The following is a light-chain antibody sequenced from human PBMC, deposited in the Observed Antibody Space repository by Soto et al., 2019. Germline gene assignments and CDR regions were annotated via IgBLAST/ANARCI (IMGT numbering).Light chain of an antibody. Sequence: EIVLTQSPGTLSLSPGERATLSCRASQSVSSSYLAWYQQKPGQAPRLLIYGASSRATGIPDRFSGSGYGTDFTLTISRLEPEDFAVHYCQQYGSSPHTFGQGTKLEIK. J-gene: IGKJ2*01. CDR2: GAS. V-gene: IGKV3-20*01. CDR3: QQYGSSPHT. CDR1: QSVSSSY.